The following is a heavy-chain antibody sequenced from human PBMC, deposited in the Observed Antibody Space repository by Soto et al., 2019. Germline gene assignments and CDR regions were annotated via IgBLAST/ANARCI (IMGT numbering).Heavy chain of an antibody. Sequence: EVQLVESGGGLVQPGGSLRLSCAASGFTFSSYWMHWVRQVPGKGLVWVSRMNMDGSTISYADSVKGRFTISRDNAKNTVYLQMNSLTVEYTAVYYCARVGRGFWYFDLWGRGTLVTVSS. CDR1: GFTFSSYW. J-gene: IGHJ2*01. CDR2: MNMDGSTI. CDR3: ARVGRGFWYFDL. V-gene: IGHV3-74*01.